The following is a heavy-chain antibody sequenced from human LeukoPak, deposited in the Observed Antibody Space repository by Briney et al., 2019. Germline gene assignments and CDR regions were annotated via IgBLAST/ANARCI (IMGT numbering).Heavy chain of an antibody. D-gene: IGHD6-6*01. CDR3: AREKYSSSPGGYGMDV. J-gene: IGHJ6*02. V-gene: IGHV3-53*01. CDR2: IYSGGST. Sequence: GGSLRLSCAASGFTVSSNYMSWVRQAPGKGLEWVSVIYSGGSTCYADSVKGRFTISRDNSKNTLYLQMNSLRAEDTAVYYCAREKYSSSPGGYGMDVWGQGTTVTVSS. CDR1: GFTVSSNY.